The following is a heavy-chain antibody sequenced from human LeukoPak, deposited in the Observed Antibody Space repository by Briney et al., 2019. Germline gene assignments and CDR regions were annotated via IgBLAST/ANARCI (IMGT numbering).Heavy chain of an antibody. CDR3: ARGPITGTPGYFDY. J-gene: IGHJ4*02. D-gene: IGHD1-20*01. CDR1: GGSISIYY. Sequence: SETLSLTCTVSGGSISIYYWSWIRQPPGKGLEWIGYIYYSGSTNYNPSLKSRVTISVDTSKNQFSLKLSSVTAADTAVYYCARGPITGTPGYFDYWGQGTLVTVSS. CDR2: IYYSGST. V-gene: IGHV4-59*01.